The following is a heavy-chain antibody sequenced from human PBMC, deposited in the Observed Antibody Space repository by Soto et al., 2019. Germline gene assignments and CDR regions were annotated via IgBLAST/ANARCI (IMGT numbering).Heavy chain of an antibody. CDR3: AKGLRHPQCGGDCPAFGS. J-gene: IGHJ5*02. V-gene: IGHV3-23*01. Sequence: EVQLLESGGGWVQPGGSLRLACEASGFSVSTHAMNWVRQAPGKGLEWVSGIADSGERTHYAESVKGRFTISRDNSKNTLYLQMNSLRAEDTAVFYCAKGLRHPQCGGDCPAFGSWGQGTLVTVSS. CDR1: GFSVSTHA. D-gene: IGHD2-21*02. CDR2: IADSGERT.